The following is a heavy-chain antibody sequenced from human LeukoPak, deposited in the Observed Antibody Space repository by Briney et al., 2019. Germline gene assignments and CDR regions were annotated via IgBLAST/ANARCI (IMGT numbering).Heavy chain of an antibody. Sequence: ASVTVSCKASGYTFTSYDINWVRQATGQGLEWMGWMNPNSGNTGYAQKFQGRVTMTRNTSISTAYMELSSLRSEDTAAYYCARGRRIVVPAARTRVNWFDPWGQGTLVTVSS. J-gene: IGHJ5*02. CDR1: GYTFTSYD. CDR3: ARGRRIVVPAARTRVNWFDP. CDR2: MNPNSGNT. V-gene: IGHV1-8*01. D-gene: IGHD2-2*01.